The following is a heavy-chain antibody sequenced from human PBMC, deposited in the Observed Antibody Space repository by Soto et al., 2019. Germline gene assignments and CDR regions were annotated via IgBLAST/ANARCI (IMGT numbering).Heavy chain of an antibody. CDR1: GFTFSSYA. CDR2: ISGSGGST. CDR3: AKQEGYYDYVWGDDAFDI. D-gene: IGHD3-16*01. J-gene: IGHJ3*02. V-gene: IGHV3-23*01. Sequence: EVQLLESGGGLVQPGGSLRLSCAASGFTFSSYAMSWVRQAPGKGLEWVSAISGSGGSTYYADSVKGRFTISRDNSKNTLYLQMNSLRAEDTAVYYCAKQEGYYDYVWGDDAFDIWGQGTMVTVSS.